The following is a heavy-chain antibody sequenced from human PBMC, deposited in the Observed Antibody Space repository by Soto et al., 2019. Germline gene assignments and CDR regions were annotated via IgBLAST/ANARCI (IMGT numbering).Heavy chain of an antibody. Sequence: SLRLSCAASGFSFDDYAMHWVRQAPGKGLEWVSDISCNRDSIDYADSVKGRFIISRDNADNSLYLQMNSLRDEDTAVYFCARDFGHGYYLDYWGRGTLVTVSS. CDR1: GFSFDDYA. J-gene: IGHJ4*02. CDR3: ARDFGHGYYLDY. D-gene: IGHD2-2*03. V-gene: IGHV3-9*01. CDR2: ISCNRDSI.